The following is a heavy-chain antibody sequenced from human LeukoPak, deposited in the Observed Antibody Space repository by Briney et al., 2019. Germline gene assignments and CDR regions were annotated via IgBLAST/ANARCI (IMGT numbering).Heavy chain of an antibody. CDR3: ARDSIVRGNIGNDMDV. Sequence: GGSLRLSCAASGFTFSDYYMSWIRQAPGKGLEWVSYISHSGRTMYYADSVKGRFTISRDNAKNSLYLQMNSLRAGDTAVYYCARDSIVRGNIGNDMDVWGKGTTVAVSS. J-gene: IGHJ6*03. D-gene: IGHD2-8*01. CDR1: GFTFSDYY. CDR2: ISHSGRTM. V-gene: IGHV3-11*01.